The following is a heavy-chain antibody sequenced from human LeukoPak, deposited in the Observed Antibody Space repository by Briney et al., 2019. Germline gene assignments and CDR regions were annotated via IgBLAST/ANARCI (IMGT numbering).Heavy chain of an antibody. D-gene: IGHD6-13*01. CDR2: IKGDGIST. Sequence: GGSLRLSCAASGFDFSSNWMHWVRHAPGQGLVWVSRIKGDGISTNYADSVKGRFTISRDIAKNTLYLQMNSLRAEDTAAYYCAKFGSSSWTRWFDPWGQGTLVTVSS. CDR1: GFDFSSNW. V-gene: IGHV3-74*01. CDR3: AKFGSSSWTRWFDP. J-gene: IGHJ5*02.